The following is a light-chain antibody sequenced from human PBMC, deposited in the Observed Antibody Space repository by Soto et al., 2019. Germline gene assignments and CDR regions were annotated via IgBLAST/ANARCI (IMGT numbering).Light chain of an antibody. CDR2: GNS. Sequence: QSVLTQPPSVSAAPGQRVTISCTGSSSNIGAGFEVHWYQQLPGTAPKLLIYGNSNRPSGVPDRFSGSKSGTSASLAITGLQAEDEADYHCSSYSGSTAFYVFGTGTRSPS. V-gene: IGLV1-40*01. CDR3: SSYSGSTAFYV. CDR1: SSNIGAGFE. J-gene: IGLJ1*01.